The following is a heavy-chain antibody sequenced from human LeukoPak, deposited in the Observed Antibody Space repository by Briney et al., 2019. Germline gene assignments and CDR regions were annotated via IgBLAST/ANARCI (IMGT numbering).Heavy chain of an antibody. J-gene: IGHJ4*02. CDR1: GGSVSNGRFY. CDR2: IYYSGST. D-gene: IGHD1-26*01. Sequence: PSETLSLTCTVSGGSVSNGRFYWSWIRQPPGKGLEWIGYIYYSGSTKYNPSLKSRVTMSVDTSKNQFSLKLTSVTAAGTAVYYCARGRFGSGNDYWGQGALVTVSS. V-gene: IGHV4-61*01. CDR3: ARGRFGSGNDY.